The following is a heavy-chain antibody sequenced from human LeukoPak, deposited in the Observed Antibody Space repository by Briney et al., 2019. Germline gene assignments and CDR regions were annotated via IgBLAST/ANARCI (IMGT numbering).Heavy chain of an antibody. Sequence: GASVTVSFTASGYTFTIFDFNWVRQATGQGLEWMGWMKSNNGHTGYAQKFQGRVTMTRDTSISTAYMELSSLTFEDTAVYYCARGPPNWGMVGYWGQGTLVTVSS. CDR3: ARGPPNWGMVGY. J-gene: IGHJ4*02. CDR2: MKSNNGHT. V-gene: IGHV1-8*01. CDR1: GYTFTIFD. D-gene: IGHD7-27*01.